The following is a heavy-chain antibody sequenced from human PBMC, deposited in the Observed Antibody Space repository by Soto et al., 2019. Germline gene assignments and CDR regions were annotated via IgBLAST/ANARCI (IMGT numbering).Heavy chain of an antibody. CDR1: GFTFSSYS. D-gene: IGHD4-17*01. J-gene: IGHJ5*02. CDR3: ASEADYLNWFDP. V-gene: IGHV3-48*01. Sequence: EVQLVESGGGLVQPGGSLRLSCAASGFTFSSYSMNWVRQAPGKGLEWVSYISSSSSTIYYADSVKGRFTISRDNAKNLLYLQMNSLRAEDTAVYYCASEADYLNWFDPWGQGTLVTVSS. CDR2: ISSSSSTI.